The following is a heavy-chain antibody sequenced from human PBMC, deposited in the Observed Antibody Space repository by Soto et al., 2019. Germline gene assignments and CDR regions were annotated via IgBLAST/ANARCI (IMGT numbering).Heavy chain of an antibody. Sequence: PSETLSLTCTVSGGSISSGGYYWSWIRQHPGKGLEWIGYIYYSGSTYYNPSLKSRVTISVDTSKNQFSLKLSSVTAADTAVYYCARVRLCSGGSCYSHWFDPWGQGTLVTVSS. D-gene: IGHD2-15*01. V-gene: IGHV4-31*03. CDR1: GGSISSGGYY. CDR3: ARVRLCSGGSCYSHWFDP. CDR2: IYYSGST. J-gene: IGHJ5*02.